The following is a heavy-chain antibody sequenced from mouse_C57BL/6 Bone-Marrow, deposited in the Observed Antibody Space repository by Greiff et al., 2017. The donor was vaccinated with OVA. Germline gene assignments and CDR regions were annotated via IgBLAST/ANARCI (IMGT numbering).Heavy chain of an antibody. CDR3: ARPYYSNYVGAMDY. J-gene: IGHJ4*01. V-gene: IGHV1-18*01. CDR2: INPNNGGT. D-gene: IGHD2-5*01. Sequence: VQLQQSGPELVKPGASVKIPCKASGYTFTDYNMDWVKQSHGKSLEWIGDINPNNGGTIYNQKFKGKATLTVDKSSSTAYMELRSLTSEDTAVYYCARPYYSNYVGAMDYWGQGTSVTVSS. CDR1: GYTFTDYN.